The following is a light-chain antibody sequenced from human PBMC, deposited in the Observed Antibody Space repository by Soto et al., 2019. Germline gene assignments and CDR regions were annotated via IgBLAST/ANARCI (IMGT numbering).Light chain of an antibody. CDR2: EVT. CDR3: CSYTTTYTLV. V-gene: IGLV2-14*01. Sequence: QSALTQPASVSGSPGQSITMSCTGTSSDIGASNYVSWYRQPPGEAPKLLIYEVTQRPSGVSDRFSGSKSGNTASLTISGLQAEDEADYYCCSYTTTYTLVFGGGTKLTVL. J-gene: IGLJ3*02. CDR1: SSDIGASNY.